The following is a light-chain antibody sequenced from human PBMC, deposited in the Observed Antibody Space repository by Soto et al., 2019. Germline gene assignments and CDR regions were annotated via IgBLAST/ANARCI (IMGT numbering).Light chain of an antibody. J-gene: IGLJ3*02. CDR1: SSDVGGYNY. V-gene: IGLV2-14*01. CDR3: SAYTGSSTRL. CDR2: DVS. Sequence: QSALTQPASVSGSPGQSITISCTGTSSDVGGYNYVSWYQQHPGKAPKLMIYDVSNRPSGVSNRFSGYKSGNTASLTISGLQAEDEADYYCSAYTGSSTRLFGGGTKLTVL.